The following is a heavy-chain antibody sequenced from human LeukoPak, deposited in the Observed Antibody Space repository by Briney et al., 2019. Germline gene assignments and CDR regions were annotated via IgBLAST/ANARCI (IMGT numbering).Heavy chain of an antibody. Sequence: SGGSLRLSCAASGFTFSRYGMHWVRQAPGKGLEWVAVIWYDGSGKYYADSVKGRFTVPRDNSKNTLYLQMNSLRAEDTAVYYCGRDGGDPYDFWSGSRDHADQKFYSYYGLDVWGQGTTVTVSS. CDR3: GRDGGDPYDFWSGSRDHADQKFYSYYGLDV. J-gene: IGHJ6*02. CDR1: GFTFSRYG. V-gene: IGHV3-33*01. D-gene: IGHD3-3*01. CDR2: IWYDGSGK.